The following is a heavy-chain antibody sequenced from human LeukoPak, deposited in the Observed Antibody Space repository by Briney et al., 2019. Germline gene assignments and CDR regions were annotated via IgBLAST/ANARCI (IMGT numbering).Heavy chain of an antibody. CDR3: ARWGYRDSSGFPGSDY. CDR1: GYSFTTYW. Sequence: GESLKISCKGSGYSFTTYWIGWVRQMPGKGLECLGVIYPGDSDTRYSPSFQGQVTISADKSISTAYLQWSSLKASDTAMYYCARWGYRDSSGFPGSDYWGQGTLVTVSS. V-gene: IGHV5-51*01. J-gene: IGHJ4*02. D-gene: IGHD3-22*01. CDR2: IYPGDSDT.